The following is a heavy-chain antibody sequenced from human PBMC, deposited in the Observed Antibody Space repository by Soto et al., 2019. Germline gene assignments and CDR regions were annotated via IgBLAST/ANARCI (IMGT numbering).Heavy chain of an antibody. CDR2: ISGGGGDST. D-gene: IGHD3-3*02. Sequence: EVHLLESGGGLVQPGGSLTLSCAASGFTFSSYAMSWVRQAPGKGLEWVSAISGGGGDSTYYADSVKGRLIISKDNSKNTVYLQMSSLRAEDTAVYYCGKELAIIGKGAFDMWGQGTMVTVSS. CDR3: GKELAIIGKGAFDM. CDR1: GFTFSSYA. V-gene: IGHV3-23*01. J-gene: IGHJ3*02.